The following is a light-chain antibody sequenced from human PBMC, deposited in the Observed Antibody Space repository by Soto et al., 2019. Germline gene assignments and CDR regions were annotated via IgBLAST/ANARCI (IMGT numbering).Light chain of an antibody. CDR3: SSYTTSSTLV. CDR2: EVN. V-gene: IGLV2-14*01. CDR1: SSDVGGYNY. J-gene: IGLJ2*01. Sequence: QSVLTQPASVSGSPGQSITISCTGTSSDVGGYNYVSWYQQHPDKAPKLMIYEVNNRPSGVSNRFSGSKSGNTASLTISGLQPEDEADYYCSSYTTSSTLVFGGGTKLTVL.